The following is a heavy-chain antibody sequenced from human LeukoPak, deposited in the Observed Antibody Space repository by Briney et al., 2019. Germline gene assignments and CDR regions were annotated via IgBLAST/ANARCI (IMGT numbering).Heavy chain of an antibody. CDR3: ARLGSQLWRYFDC. J-gene: IGHJ4*02. D-gene: IGHD5-18*01. V-gene: IGHV4-59*01. CDR1: GGSMINYY. Sequence: TPSETLSLTCTMSGGSMINYYWGWIRQTPGKGLEWLGYIYYSGVTDYNTSLKSRVTISIDTSKSQFSLNLNSVTAPDTAMYYCARLGSQLWRYFDCWGQGTLVTVSS. CDR2: IYYSGVT.